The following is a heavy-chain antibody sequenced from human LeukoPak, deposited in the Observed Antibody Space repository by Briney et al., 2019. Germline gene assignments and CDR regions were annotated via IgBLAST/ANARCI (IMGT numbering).Heavy chain of an antibody. CDR1: GGSISSYY. D-gene: IGHD3-16*01. Sequence: SDTLSLTCTVSGGSISSYYWRWIRQPPGRGLEWIGYIYYSGSTNYNPSLKSRVTISVDTSKNQFSLKLSSVTAADTAVYYCARETSQKGAHYMDVWGKGTTVTISS. J-gene: IGHJ6*03. V-gene: IGHV4-59*01. CDR3: ARETSQKGAHYMDV. CDR2: IYYSGST.